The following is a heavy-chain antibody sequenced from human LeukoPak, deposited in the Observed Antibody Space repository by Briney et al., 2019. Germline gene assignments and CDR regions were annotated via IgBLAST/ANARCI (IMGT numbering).Heavy chain of an antibody. J-gene: IGHJ4*02. V-gene: IGHV1-69*04. D-gene: IGHD3-22*01. Sequence: SVKVSCKASGGTFSSYAISWVRQAPGQGLEWMGRIIPILGIANYAQKLQGRVTMTTDTSTSTAYMELRSLRSDDTAVYYCARDYYDSSGYSDYWGQGTLVTVSS. CDR3: ARDYYDSSGYSDY. CDR1: GGTFSSYA. CDR2: IIPILGIA.